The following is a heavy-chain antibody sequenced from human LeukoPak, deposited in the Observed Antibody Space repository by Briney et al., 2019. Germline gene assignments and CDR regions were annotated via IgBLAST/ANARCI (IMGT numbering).Heavy chain of an antibody. CDR2: INHSGSS. V-gene: IGHV4-34*01. D-gene: IGHD6-6*01. Sequence: PSETLSLTCGVYGGSFSCYYWSWIRQSPGKGLEWIGEINHSGSSNKNPSLKSRVTISVDTSKNQFSLNLSSVTRGDAPVYYCERINSTSSYDYWGQGTLVTVSS. CDR1: GGSFSCYY. CDR3: ERINSTSSYDY. J-gene: IGHJ4*02.